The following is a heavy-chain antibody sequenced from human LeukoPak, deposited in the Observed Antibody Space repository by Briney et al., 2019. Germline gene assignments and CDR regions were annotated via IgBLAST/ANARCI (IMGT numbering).Heavy chain of an antibody. CDR2: INHSGST. Sequence: SETLSLTCAVYGGSFSGYYWSWIRQPPGKGLEWIGEINHSGSTYYNPSLKSRVTISVDTSKNQFSLKLSSVTAADTAVYYCARGRLDYDFWSGYYTGNRIYFDYWGQGTLVTVSS. CDR1: GGSFSGYY. CDR3: ARGRLDYDFWSGYYTGNRIYFDY. J-gene: IGHJ4*02. D-gene: IGHD3-3*01. V-gene: IGHV4-34*01.